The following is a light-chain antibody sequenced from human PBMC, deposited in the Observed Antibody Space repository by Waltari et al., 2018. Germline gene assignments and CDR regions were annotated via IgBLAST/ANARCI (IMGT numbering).Light chain of an antibody. V-gene: IGKV1-39*01. Sequence: DIQMTQSPSSLSASVGDRVTITCQASQAISTYVNWYKKTPGMAPRLLIFSASTLHRGVSSRFRGSGSGTDFTLTITDLQPDDFATYYCQQSYSAPLHFGGGTRVDI. CDR3: QQSYSAPLH. CDR1: QAISTY. CDR2: SAS. J-gene: IGKJ4*01.